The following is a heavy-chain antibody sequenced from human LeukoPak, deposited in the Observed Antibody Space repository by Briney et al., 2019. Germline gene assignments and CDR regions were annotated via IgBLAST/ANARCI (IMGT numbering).Heavy chain of an antibody. V-gene: IGHV4-39*01. J-gene: IGHJ6*03. CDR1: GGSISSSSYY. CDR2: IYYSGST. CDR3: SRHGDGDYWTYYYCYMDV. D-gene: IGHD4-17*01. Sequence: PSETLSLTCTVSGGSISSSSYYWGWIRQPPGKGLEWIGSIYYSGSTYYNPSLKSRVTISVDTSKNQFSLKLSSVTAAHTAVYYCSRHGDGDYWTYYYCYMDVWGKGTTVTVSS.